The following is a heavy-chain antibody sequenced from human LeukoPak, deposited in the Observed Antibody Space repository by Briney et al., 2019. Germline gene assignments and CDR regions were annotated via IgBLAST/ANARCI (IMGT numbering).Heavy chain of an antibody. Sequence: PGGSLRLSCTASGFTFSTSSMNWVRQAPGKGLEWLSFISRSSRTIYYADSVKGRFTISRDNAKNSLYLQMSSLRGDDTARYYWAREECYGSEDAFDIWGHGTVVTVSS. CDR2: ISRSSRTI. CDR3: AREECYGSEDAFDI. CDR1: GFTFSTSS. D-gene: IGHD3-10*01. J-gene: IGHJ3*02. V-gene: IGHV3-48*01.